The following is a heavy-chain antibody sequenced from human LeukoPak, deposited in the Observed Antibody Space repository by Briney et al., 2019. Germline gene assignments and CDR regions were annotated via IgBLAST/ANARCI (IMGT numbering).Heavy chain of an antibody. CDR3: VRDLYYYDSSGY. Sequence: ASVKVSCKASGYTFTGYYMHWVRQAPGQGLEWMGWINPNSGGTNYAQKFQGRVTMTRDTSISTAYMELSRLRSDDTAVYYCVRDLYYYDSSGYWGQGTLVTVSS. CDR1: GYTFTGYY. D-gene: IGHD3-22*01. CDR2: INPNSGGT. V-gene: IGHV1-2*02. J-gene: IGHJ4*02.